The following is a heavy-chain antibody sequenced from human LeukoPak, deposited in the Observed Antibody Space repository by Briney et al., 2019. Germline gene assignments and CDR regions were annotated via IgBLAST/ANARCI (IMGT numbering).Heavy chain of an antibody. CDR3: ARGIPTVTTGDAFDI. D-gene: IGHD4-17*01. CDR1: GASIDSHSW. V-gene: IGHV4/OR15-8*01. J-gene: IGHJ3*02. CDR2: IYHSGGA. Sequence: SETLSLTCAVSGASIDSHSWWSWVRQPPGKGLEWIGEIYHSGGANYKPSLKSRVTMSVDTSKNHFSLKLSSVTAADTAVYYCARGIPTVTTGDAFDIWGQGTMVTVSS.